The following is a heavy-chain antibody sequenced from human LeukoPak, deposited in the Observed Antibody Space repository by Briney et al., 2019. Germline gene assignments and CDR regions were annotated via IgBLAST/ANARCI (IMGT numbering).Heavy chain of an antibody. Sequence: ASVKVSCKASGYTFTSYDINWVRQATLQGLEWMGWMNPNSGNTGYAQKFQGRVTITRDTSISTAYMELSSLKSEDTAVYYCARSPPIWSGYQSIVYYFDYWGQGTLVTVSS. CDR3: ARSPPIWSGYQSIVYYFDY. CDR2: MNPNSGNT. J-gene: IGHJ4*02. V-gene: IGHV1-8*03. CDR1: GYTFTSYD. D-gene: IGHD3-3*01.